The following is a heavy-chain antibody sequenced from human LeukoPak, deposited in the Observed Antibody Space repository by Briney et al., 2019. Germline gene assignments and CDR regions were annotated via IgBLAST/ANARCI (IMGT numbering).Heavy chain of an antibody. D-gene: IGHD6-13*01. CDR1: GGSISSGDYY. CDR3: ARERYSSSWVDY. CDR2: IYYSGST. V-gene: IGHV4-30-4*01. Sequence: SETLSLTCTVSGGSISSGDYYWSWIRQPPGKGLEWIGYIYYSGSTYYNPSLKSRVTISVATSKNQFSLKLSSVTAADTAVYYCARERYSSSWVDYWGQGTLVTVSS. J-gene: IGHJ4*02.